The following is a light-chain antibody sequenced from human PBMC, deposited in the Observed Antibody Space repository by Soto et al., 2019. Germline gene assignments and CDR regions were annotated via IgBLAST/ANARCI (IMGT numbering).Light chain of an antibody. CDR2: DVS. J-gene: IGLJ2*01. CDR3: CSYARTYRLMI. V-gene: IGLV2-11*01. Sequence: QSALTQPASVSGSPGQSVTISCTGTYSDIGSYNDVSWYQHHPAKAPRLMIFDVSQRPSGVPDRFSGSKSGNTASLTISGLQTEDEADYYCCSYARTYRLMIFGEGTKLTVL. CDR1: YSDIGSYND.